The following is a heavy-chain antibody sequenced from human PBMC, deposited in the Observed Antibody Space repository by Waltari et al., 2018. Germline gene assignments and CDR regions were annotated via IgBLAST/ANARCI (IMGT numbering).Heavy chain of an antibody. D-gene: IGHD3-10*01. CDR1: GFTFSSYG. J-gene: IGHJ4*02. CDR2: IRYDGSNK. CDR3: AKARYGSGSEPDY. Sequence: QVQLVESGGGVVQPGGSLRLSCAASGFTFSSYGMHWVRRAPGKGLEWVAFIRYDGSNKYYADSVKGRFTISRDNSKNTLYLQMNSLRAEDTAVYYCAKARYGSGSEPDYWGQGTLVTVSS. V-gene: IGHV3-30*02.